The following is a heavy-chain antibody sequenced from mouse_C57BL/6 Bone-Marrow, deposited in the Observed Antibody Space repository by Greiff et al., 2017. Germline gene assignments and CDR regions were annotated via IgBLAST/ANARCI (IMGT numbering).Heavy chain of an antibody. Sequence: QVQLQQPGAELVMPGASVKLSCKASGYTFTSYWMHWVKQRPGQGLEWIGEIDPSDSYTNYNQKFKGKSPLTVDKSSSTAYMQLSSLTSEDSAVYYCARERGFITTVVVPFDYWGQGTTLTVSS. D-gene: IGHD1-1*01. J-gene: IGHJ2*01. CDR3: ARERGFITTVVVPFDY. CDR1: GYTFTSYW. CDR2: IDPSDSYT. V-gene: IGHV1-69*01.